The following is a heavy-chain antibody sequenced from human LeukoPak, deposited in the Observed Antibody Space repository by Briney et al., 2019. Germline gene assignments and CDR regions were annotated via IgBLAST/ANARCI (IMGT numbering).Heavy chain of an antibody. D-gene: IGHD2-2*01. CDR3: ARHSKDAFDI. CDR1: GGSISSYY. J-gene: IGHJ3*02. V-gene: IGHV4-59*08. Sequence: SETLSLTCTVSGGSISSYYWSWIRQPPGKGLEWIGYIYYSGSTNYNPSLKSRVTISVDTSKNQFSLKLSSVTAADTAVYYSARHSKDAFDIWGQGTMVTVSS. CDR2: IYYSGST.